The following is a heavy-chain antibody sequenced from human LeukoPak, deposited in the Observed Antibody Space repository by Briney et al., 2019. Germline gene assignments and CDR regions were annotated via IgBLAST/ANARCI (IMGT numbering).Heavy chain of an antibody. D-gene: IGHD3-10*01. CDR2: IYYSGRT. Sequence: PSETLSLTCTVSGGSISSSSYYWGWIRQPPGKGLEWIGSIYYSGRTYYNPSLKSRVTISVDTSKNHFSLKMSSVTAADTAVYYCARGSMVRGVIDYYYYGMDVWGQGTTVTVSS. CDR1: GGSISSSSYY. J-gene: IGHJ6*02. V-gene: IGHV4-39*02. CDR3: ARGSMVRGVIDYYYYGMDV.